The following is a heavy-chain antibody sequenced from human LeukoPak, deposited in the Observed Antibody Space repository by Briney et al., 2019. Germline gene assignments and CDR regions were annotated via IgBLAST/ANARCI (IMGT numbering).Heavy chain of an antibody. J-gene: IGHJ4*02. CDR2: IYPGDSDT. CDR1: GYSFTSYW. CDR3: AIMDDSSGYTVGFDY. Sequence: GESLKISCKGSGYSFTSYWIGWMRQMPGKGLEWMGIIYPGDSDTRYSPSFQGQVTISADKSISTAYLQWSSLKASDTAMYYCAIMDDSSGYTVGFDYWGQGALVTVSS. D-gene: IGHD3-22*01. V-gene: IGHV5-51*01.